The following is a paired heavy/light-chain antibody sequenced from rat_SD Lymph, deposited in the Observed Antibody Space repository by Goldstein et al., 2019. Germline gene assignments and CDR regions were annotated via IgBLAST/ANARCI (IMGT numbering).Light chain of an antibody. Sequence: EIVLTQSPTTMAASPGEKVTLTCRASSSVSYMHWYQQKSGASPKLWIYDTSNRASGVPNRFSGSGSGTSYSLTISSMETEDAATYYCQQWSSNPLTFGSGTKLEIK. J-gene: IGKJ5*01. CDR2: DTS. V-gene: IGKV4S2*01. CDR3: QQWSSNPLT. CDR1: SSVSY.
Heavy chain of an antibody. D-gene: IGHD2-1*01. J-gene: IGHJ3*01. V-gene: IGHV2-47*01. CDR1: GLSLTSNS. CDR3: ARGPTGFAY. Sequence: QVQLKESGPGLVQPSQTLSLTCTVSGLSLTSNSVSWIRQPPGKGLEWMGVIWSNGGTDYNSAIKSRLSISRDTSKSQVFLKMNSLQTEDTAMYFCARGPTGFAYWGQGTLVTVSS. CDR2: IWSNGGT.